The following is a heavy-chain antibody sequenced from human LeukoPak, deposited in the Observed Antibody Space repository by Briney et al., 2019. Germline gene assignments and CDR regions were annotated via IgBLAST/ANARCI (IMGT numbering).Heavy chain of an antibody. CDR3: AKARAFDI. CDR1: GFTFSSYW. Sequence: GGSLRLSCAASGFTFSSYWMSWVRQAPGKGLEWVSVITNSGGGTYYADSVRGRFTISRDNSRNTLYLQMNSLRADDTAVYYCAKARAFDIWGQGTMVTVSS. J-gene: IGHJ3*02. V-gene: IGHV3-23*01. CDR2: ITNSGGGT.